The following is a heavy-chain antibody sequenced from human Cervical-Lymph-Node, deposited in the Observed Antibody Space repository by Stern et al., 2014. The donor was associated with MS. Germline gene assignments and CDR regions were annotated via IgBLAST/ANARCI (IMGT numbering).Heavy chain of an antibody. J-gene: IGHJ6*02. D-gene: IGHD3-10*01. CDR1: GFTFLSSA. CDR2: IVVYSADT. CDR3: AAEGEYIRSGIYHYTGMDV. Sequence: QLVESGHEVKRPGTSVRVSCKASGFTFLSSAMQWVRQARGQSLEWIGFIVVYSADTRYAQKFHDRVTISRDMSTSTVNMELSSLRSEDTAVYYCAAEGEYIRSGIYHYTGMDVWGQGTTVTVSS. V-gene: IGHV1-58*02.